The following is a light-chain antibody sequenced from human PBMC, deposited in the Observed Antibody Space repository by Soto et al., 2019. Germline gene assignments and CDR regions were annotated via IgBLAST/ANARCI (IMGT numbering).Light chain of an antibody. CDR3: QQYNNWPPFT. CDR2: GAS. J-gene: IGKJ5*01. CDR1: QSVSSN. V-gene: IGKV3-15*01. Sequence: EIVMTQSPATLSVSPGERPTLSCRASQSVSSNLAWYQHEPGQAPRLXXYGASTRATGIPARFSGSGSGTEFTLTISSLQSEDFAVYYCQQYNNWPPFTFGQGTRLEIK.